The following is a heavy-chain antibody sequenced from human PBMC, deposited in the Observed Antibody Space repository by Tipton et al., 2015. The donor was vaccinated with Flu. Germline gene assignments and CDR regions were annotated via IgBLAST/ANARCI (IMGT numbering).Heavy chain of an antibody. J-gene: IGHJ6*02. D-gene: IGHD2-2*01. V-gene: IGHV6-1*01. CDR2: SYYRSKWFY. CDR1: GDSVSSDRAS. Sequence: GLVKPSQTLSLTCAISGDSVSSDRASWNWIRQSPSRGLEWLAKSYYRSKWFYEYAVSVKSRISINPDTSGNHFSLYLNSVTPEDTAVYYCAKGISGYCSTNWCQGARYYYGMDVWGQGTLVTVSS. CDR3: AKGISGYCSTNWCQGARYYYGMDV.